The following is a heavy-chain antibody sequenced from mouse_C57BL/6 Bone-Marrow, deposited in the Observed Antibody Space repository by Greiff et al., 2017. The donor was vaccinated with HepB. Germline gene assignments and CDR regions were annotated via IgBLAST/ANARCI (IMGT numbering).Heavy chain of an antibody. D-gene: IGHD2-3*01. CDR1: GYTFTSYW. Sequence: QVQLQQPGAELVMPGASVKLSCKASGYTFTSYWMHWVKQRPGQGLEWIGEIDPSDSYTNYNQKFKGKSTLTVDKSSNTAYLQLSSLTSEDTAIYYCAPWLLRGAYWGQGTLVTVSA. CDR2: IDPSDSYT. V-gene: IGHV1-69*01. J-gene: IGHJ3*01. CDR3: APWLLRGAY.